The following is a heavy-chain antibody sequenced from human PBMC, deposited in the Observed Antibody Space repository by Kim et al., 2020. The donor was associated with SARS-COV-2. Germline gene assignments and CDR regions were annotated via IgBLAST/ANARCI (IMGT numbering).Heavy chain of an antibody. D-gene: IGHD1-26*01. Sequence: SETLSLTCTVSGGSISSSSYYWGWIRQPPGKGLEWIGSIYYSGSTYYNPSLKSRVTISVDTSKNQFSLKLSSVTAADTAVYYCARVWWPNYSVLKYGMDVWGQGTTVTVCS. J-gene: IGHJ6*02. CDR3: ARVWWPNYSVLKYGMDV. V-gene: IGHV4-39*01. CDR2: IYYSGST. CDR1: GGSISSSSYY.